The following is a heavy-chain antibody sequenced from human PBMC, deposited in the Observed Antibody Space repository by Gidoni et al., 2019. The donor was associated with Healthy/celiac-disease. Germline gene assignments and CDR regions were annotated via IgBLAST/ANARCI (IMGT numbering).Heavy chain of an antibody. V-gene: IGHV3-11*06. CDR1: GFTFSDYY. J-gene: IGHJ5*02. D-gene: IGHD3-10*01. CDR3: ARVQGAVRGVISGGFDP. CDR2: ISSSSSYT. Sequence: RLSCAASGFTFSDYYMSWISQAPGKGLEWVSYISSSSSYTNYADSVKGRFTISRDNAKNSLYLQMNSLRAEDTAVYYCARVQGAVRGVISGGFDPWGQGTLVTVSS.